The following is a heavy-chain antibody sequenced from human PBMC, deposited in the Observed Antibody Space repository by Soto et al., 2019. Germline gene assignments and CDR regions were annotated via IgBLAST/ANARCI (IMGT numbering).Heavy chain of an antibody. D-gene: IGHD3-10*01. J-gene: IGHJ6*02. V-gene: IGHV4-34*01. CDR2: INHSGST. CDR1: GGSFSGYY. CDR3: AREGGNYYGSGMNYYYYYGMDV. Sequence: SETLSLTCAVYGGSFSGYYWSWIRQPPGKGLEWIGEINHSGSTNYNPSLKSRVTISVDTSKNQFSLKLSSVTAADTAVYYCAREGGNYYGSGMNYYYYYGMDVWGQGTTVTVSS.